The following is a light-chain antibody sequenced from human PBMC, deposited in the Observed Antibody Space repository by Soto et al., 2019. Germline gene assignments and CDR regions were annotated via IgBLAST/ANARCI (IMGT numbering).Light chain of an antibody. V-gene: IGKV2-30*01. CDR1: ESLVFSDGNTY. CDR3: VQGTHWPRT. CDR2: KVS. Sequence: DVVMTQSPLSLPVTLGQPASISCRSSESLVFSDGNTYLSWLQQRPGQSPRRLIYKVSNRGSGVPDRFSGSGSGTDFTLKISRVEAEDVGLYYCVQGTHWPRTFGQGTKGESK. J-gene: IGKJ1*01.